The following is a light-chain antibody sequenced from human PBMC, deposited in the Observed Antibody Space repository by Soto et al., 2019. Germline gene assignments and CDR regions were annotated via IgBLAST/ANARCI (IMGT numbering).Light chain of an antibody. CDR2: GAS. V-gene: IGKV3-20*01. CDR1: QSVTSSY. CDR3: QQYYSHSPLT. J-gene: IGKJ4*01. Sequence: VVLTQSPGTLSLSPWDGATLSCRAIQSVTSSYLAWYQQNPGQAPRLLIYGASKRATGIPDRFFGSGSGTDFTLTISRLEPEDFATYYCQQYYSHSPLTFGRGTKVDI.